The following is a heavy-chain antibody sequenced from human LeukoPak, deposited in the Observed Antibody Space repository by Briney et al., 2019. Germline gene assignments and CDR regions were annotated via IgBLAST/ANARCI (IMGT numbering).Heavy chain of an antibody. Sequence: GGSLRLSCAASGFTFTGYYMHWVRQAPGQGLEWMGWINPNSGGTNYAQKFQGRVTMTRDTSISTAYMELSRLRSDDTAVYYCARSWIQLRFQDNDAFDIWGQGTMVTVSS. J-gene: IGHJ3*02. D-gene: IGHD5-18*01. V-gene: IGHV1-2*02. CDR1: GFTFTGYY. CDR2: INPNSGGT. CDR3: ARSWIQLRFQDNDAFDI.